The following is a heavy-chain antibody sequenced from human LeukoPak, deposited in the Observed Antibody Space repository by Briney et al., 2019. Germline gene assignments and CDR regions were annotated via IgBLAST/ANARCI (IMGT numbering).Heavy chain of an antibody. Sequence: GGSLRLSCAASGFTVSSNYMSWVRQAPGKGLEWVSVIYSGGSTYYADSVKGRFTISGDNSKNTLYLQMNSLRAEDTAVYYCARGYDFWSGNFDYWGQGTLVTVSS. V-gene: IGHV3-53*01. J-gene: IGHJ4*02. D-gene: IGHD3-3*01. CDR1: GFTVSSNY. CDR3: ARGYDFWSGNFDY. CDR2: IYSGGST.